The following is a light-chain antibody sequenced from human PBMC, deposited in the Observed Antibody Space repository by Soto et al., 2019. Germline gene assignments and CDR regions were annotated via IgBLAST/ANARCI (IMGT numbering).Light chain of an antibody. V-gene: IGKV3-15*01. CDR2: GAS. J-gene: IGKJ5*01. CDR1: QTISKY. CDR3: QQYNNWPLIT. Sequence: DIVLTQSPSALSLPPGERATIFCKTSQTISKYLVWYQQKPGQAPRLLIYGASTRATGIPARFSGSGSGTEFTLTISSLQSEDFAVYYCQQYNNWPLITFGQGTRLEIK.